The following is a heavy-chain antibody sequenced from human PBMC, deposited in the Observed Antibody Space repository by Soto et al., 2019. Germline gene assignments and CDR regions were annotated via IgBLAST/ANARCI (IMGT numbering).Heavy chain of an antibody. J-gene: IGHJ4*02. CDR2: IYYSGST. Sequence: SETLSLTCTVSGGSISSGGYYWSWIRQHPGKDLEWIGYIYYSGSTYYNPSLKSRVTISVDTSKNQFSLKLSSVTAADTAVYYCARALEGVDTAMAAVIDYWGQGTLVTVSS. CDR1: GGSISSGGYY. CDR3: ARALEGVDTAMAAVIDY. D-gene: IGHD5-18*01. V-gene: IGHV4-31*03.